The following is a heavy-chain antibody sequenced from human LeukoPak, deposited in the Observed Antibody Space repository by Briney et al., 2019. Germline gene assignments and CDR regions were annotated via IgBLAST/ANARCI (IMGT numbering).Heavy chain of an antibody. CDR3: ARLSHKVYDCRGALNY. V-gene: IGHV5-51*01. Sequence: GESLKISCKGSGYTFSHYWIGWVRQMPGKGLEWMGIVYSGDSDTRYSPSFQGQVIMSADKSVNTAYLQWSGLKASDTAVYYCARLSHKVYDCRGALNYWGQGTLVIVSS. CDR2: VYSGDSDT. D-gene: IGHD2-21*02. CDR1: GYTFSHYW. J-gene: IGHJ4*02.